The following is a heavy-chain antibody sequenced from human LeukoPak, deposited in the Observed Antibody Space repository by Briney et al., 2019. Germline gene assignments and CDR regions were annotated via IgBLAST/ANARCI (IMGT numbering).Heavy chain of an antibody. CDR1: GGTFSSYA. Sequence: GASVKVSCKASGGTFSSYAISWVRQAPGQGLEWMGGIIPIFGTANYARKFQGRATITADKSTSTAYMELSSLRSEDTAVYYCARSWNDRNWFDPWGQGTLVTVSS. J-gene: IGHJ5*02. V-gene: IGHV1-69*06. D-gene: IGHD1-1*01. CDR3: ARSWNDRNWFDP. CDR2: IIPIFGTA.